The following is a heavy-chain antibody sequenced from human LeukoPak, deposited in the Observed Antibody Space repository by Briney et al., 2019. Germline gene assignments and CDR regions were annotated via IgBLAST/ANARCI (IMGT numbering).Heavy chain of an antibody. D-gene: IGHD5-18*01. CDR3: AKGPEDTAMVTVIDY. J-gene: IGHJ4*02. CDR2: ISGSGGST. CDR1: GFTVSSNY. V-gene: IGHV3-23*01. Sequence: PGGSLRLSCAASGFTVSSNYMSWVRQAPGKGLEWVSAISGSGGSTYYADSVKGRFTISRDNSKNTLYLQMNSLRAEDTAVYYCAKGPEDTAMVTVIDYWGQGTLVTVSS.